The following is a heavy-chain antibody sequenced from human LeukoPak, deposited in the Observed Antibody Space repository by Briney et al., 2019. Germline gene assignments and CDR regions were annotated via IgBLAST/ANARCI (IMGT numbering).Heavy chain of an antibody. V-gene: IGHV4-39*01. CDR2: IYYSGST. D-gene: IGHD1-26*01. J-gene: IGHJ3*02. CDR1: GGSISSSSYH. Sequence: PSETLSLTCTVSGGSISSSSYHWGWIRQPPGKGLEWIGSIYYSGSTYYNPSLKSRVTISVDTSKNQFSLKLSSVTAADTAVYYCARLTRGNAFDIWGQGTMVTVSS. CDR3: ARLTRGNAFDI.